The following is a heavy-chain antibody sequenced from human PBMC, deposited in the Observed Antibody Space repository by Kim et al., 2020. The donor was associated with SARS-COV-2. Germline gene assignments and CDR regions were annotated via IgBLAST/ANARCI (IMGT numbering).Heavy chain of an antibody. Sequence: GGSLRLSCAASGFTFSSYGMHWVRQAPGKGLEWVAVISYDGSNKYYADSVKGRFTISRDNSKNTLYLQMNSLRAEDTAVYYCAKALKTTVTTYYYYGMDVWGQGTTVTVSS. V-gene: IGHV3-30*18. CDR3: AKALKTTVTTYYYYGMDV. J-gene: IGHJ6*02. CDR1: GFTFSSYG. CDR2: ISYDGSNK. D-gene: IGHD4-17*01.